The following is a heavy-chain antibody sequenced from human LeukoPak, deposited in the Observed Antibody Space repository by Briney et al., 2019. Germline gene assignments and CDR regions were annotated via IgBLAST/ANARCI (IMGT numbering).Heavy chain of an antibody. CDR3: SKEECSGGDCYNRFDS. J-gene: IGHJ4*02. CDR2: IRYDGSNK. CDR1: GFTFSSYG. Sequence: GGSLTLSCAASGFTFSSYGMHWVRQPPGKGLERVAFIRYDGSNKYYEDSVTGRFTISRDNSKNTLYMKMNTLRADDRAVCYCSKEECSGGDCYNRFDSWGQGTLVTVSS. V-gene: IGHV3-30*02. D-gene: IGHD2-21*02.